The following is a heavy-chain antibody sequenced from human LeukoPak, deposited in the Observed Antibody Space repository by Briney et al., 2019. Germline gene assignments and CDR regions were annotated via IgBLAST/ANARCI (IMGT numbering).Heavy chain of an antibody. J-gene: IGHJ4*02. CDR3: ARYERNDYFDY. V-gene: IGHV3-66*01. CDR1: GFTVSSNY. CDR2: IYSGGST. Sequence: GGSLRLSCAASGFTVSSNYMSWVRQAPGKGLEWVSVIYSGGSTYYADSVKGRFTISRDNSKNTLYLQMNSLRAEDTAVYYCARYERNDYFDYWGQGTLVTVSS. D-gene: IGHD1-1*01.